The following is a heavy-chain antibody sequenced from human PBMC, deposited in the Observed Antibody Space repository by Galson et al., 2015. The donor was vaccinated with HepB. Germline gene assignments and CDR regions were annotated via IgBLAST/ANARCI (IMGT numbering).Heavy chain of an antibody. V-gene: IGHV3-33*08. Sequence: SLRLSCAASGFTFSSYGMHWVRQAPGKGLEWVAVIWYDGSNKYSADSVKGRFTITRDNSKNTLYLQMSSLRAEDTAVYYCARGFRGGYYGSGSYFDYWGQGTLVTVSS. J-gene: IGHJ4*02. CDR2: IWYDGSNK. CDR1: GFTFSSYG. D-gene: IGHD3-10*01. CDR3: ARGFRGGYYGSGSYFDY.